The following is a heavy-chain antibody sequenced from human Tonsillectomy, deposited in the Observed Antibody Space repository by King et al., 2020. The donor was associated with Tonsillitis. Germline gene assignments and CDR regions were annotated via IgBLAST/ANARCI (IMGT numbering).Heavy chain of an antibody. CDR1: GFTVSSNY. J-gene: IGHJ5*02. V-gene: IGHV3-66*01. CDR3: ASSLLWLGWFDP. CDR2: IYSGGST. D-gene: IGHD3-10*01. Sequence: VQLVESGGGLVQPGGSLRLSCAASGFTVSSNYMSWVHQAPGKGLEWVSVIYSGGSTYYADSVKGRFTISRDNSKNTLYLQMNSLRAEDTAVYYCASSLLWLGWFDPWGQGTLVTVSS.